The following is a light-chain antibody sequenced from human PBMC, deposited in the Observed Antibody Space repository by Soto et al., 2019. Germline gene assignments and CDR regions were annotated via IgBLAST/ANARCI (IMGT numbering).Light chain of an antibody. CDR1: QTLSSS. V-gene: IGKV3-15*01. J-gene: IGKJ1*01. CDR3: QQYNKWPWT. CDR2: GAS. Sequence: ETLMTQSPATLSVSPGARATLFCRASQTLSSSLAWYQQKPGQAPRLLIFGASARATGVPARFSGSGSGTLFTLSISSLQSEDFGVYYCQQYNKWPWTFGQGTKVDIK.